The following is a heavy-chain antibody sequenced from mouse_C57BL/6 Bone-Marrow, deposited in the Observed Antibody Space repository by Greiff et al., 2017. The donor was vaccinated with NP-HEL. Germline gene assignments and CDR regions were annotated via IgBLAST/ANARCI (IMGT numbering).Heavy chain of an antibody. CDR3: ASYYYDYGSYYFDY. D-gene: IGHD2-4*01. CDR1: GYAFSSYW. Sequence: QVQLQQSGAELVKPGASVKISCKASGYAFSSYWMNWVKQRPGKGLEWIGQIYPGDGDTNYNGKFKGKATLTADKSSSTAYMQLSSLTSEDSAVDFCASYYYDYGSYYFDYWGQGTTLTVSS. CDR2: IYPGDGDT. V-gene: IGHV1-80*01. J-gene: IGHJ2*01.